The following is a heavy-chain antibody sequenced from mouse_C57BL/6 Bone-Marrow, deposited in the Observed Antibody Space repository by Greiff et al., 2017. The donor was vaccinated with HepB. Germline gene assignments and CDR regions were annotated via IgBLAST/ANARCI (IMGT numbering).Heavy chain of an antibody. J-gene: IGHJ3*01. V-gene: IGHV1-59*01. CDR3: ARSEGWFAY. Sequence: VKLQQPGAELVRPGTSVKLSCKASGYTFTSYWMHWVKQRPGQGLEWIGVIDPSDSYTNYNQKFKGKATLTVDTSSSTAYMQLSSLTSEDSAVYYCARSEGWFAYWGQGTLVTVSA. CDR2: IDPSDSYT. CDR1: GYTFTSYW.